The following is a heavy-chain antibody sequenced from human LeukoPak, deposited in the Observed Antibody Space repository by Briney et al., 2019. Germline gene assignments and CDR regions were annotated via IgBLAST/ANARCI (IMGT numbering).Heavy chain of an antibody. CDR3: ARKLSGADKGFDY. CDR2: IYYIGST. CDR1: GDSMNSYY. V-gene: IGHV4-59*01. Sequence: PSETLSLTCTVSGDSMNSYYWSWIRQPPGKGVEWIGHIYYIGSTNYNLSLKSRITISVDTSKNQFSLKLSSVTAADTAVYYCARKLSGADKGFDYWGQGTLVTVSS. D-gene: IGHD3-10*01. J-gene: IGHJ4*02.